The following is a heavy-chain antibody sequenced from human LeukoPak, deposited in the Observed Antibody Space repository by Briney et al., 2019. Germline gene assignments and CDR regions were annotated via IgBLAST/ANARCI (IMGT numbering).Heavy chain of an antibody. J-gene: IGHJ5*02. CDR3: ARVAVAGNWFDP. V-gene: IGHV4-59*01. Sequence: SETLSLTCTVSGGSISSYYWSWIRQPPGKGLEWIGYIYYSGSTNYNPSLKSRVTISVGTSKNQFSLKLSSVTAADTAVYYCARVAVAGNWFDPWGQGTLVTVSS. CDR1: GGSISSYY. CDR2: IYYSGST. D-gene: IGHD6-19*01.